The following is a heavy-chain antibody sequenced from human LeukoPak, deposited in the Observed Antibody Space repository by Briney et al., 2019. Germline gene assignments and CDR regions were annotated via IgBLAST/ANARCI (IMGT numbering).Heavy chain of an antibody. Sequence: SETLSLTCAVYGGSFSGYYWSWLRQPPGKGLEGIGEINHSGSTNYNPSLKSRVTISVDTSKNQFSLKLSSVTAADTAVYYCARGPVDTAMVGAFDIWGQGTMVTVSS. CDR2: INHSGST. CDR1: GGSFSGYY. CDR3: ARGPVDTAMVGAFDI. V-gene: IGHV4-34*01. D-gene: IGHD5-18*01. J-gene: IGHJ3*02.